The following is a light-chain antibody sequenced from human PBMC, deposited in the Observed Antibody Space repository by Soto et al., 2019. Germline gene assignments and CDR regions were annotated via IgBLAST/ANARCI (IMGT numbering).Light chain of an antibody. CDR3: QTWGTGIHVV. CDR2: LDSDGSH. Sequence: QLVLTQSPSASASLGASVKLTCTLSSGHSSYAIAWHQQQPEKRPRYLMKLDSDGSHTKGDAIPDRFSGSSSGAERYLTISSLQSDDEADYYCQTWGTGIHVVFGGGTKLTVL. V-gene: IGLV4-69*01. J-gene: IGLJ2*01. CDR1: SGHSSYA.